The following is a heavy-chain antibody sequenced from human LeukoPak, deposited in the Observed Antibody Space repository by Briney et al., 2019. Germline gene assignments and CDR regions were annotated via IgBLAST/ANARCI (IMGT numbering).Heavy chain of an antibody. CDR2: IYPADSTA. D-gene: IGHD3-22*01. CDR1: GYSFTTYW. CDR3: ARANYYDSSGYYSNFDY. J-gene: IGHJ4*02. Sequence: GESLKISCKASGYSFTTYWIGWVRQMPGKGLEWMGIIYPADSTAHYSPSFQGQVTISVDKSINTAYLQWSRLKASDTAMYYCARANYYDSSGYYSNFDYWGQGTLVTVSS. V-gene: IGHV5-51*01.